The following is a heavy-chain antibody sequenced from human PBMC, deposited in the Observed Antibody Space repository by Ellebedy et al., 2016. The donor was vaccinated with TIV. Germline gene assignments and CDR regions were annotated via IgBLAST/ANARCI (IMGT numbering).Heavy chain of an antibody. V-gene: IGHV4-59*12. CDR2: NSYSGSR. D-gene: IGHD1-20*01. CDR1: GGSISSYY. J-gene: IGHJ5*02. Sequence: MPGGSLRLSCTVSGGSISSYYWSWIRQPPGKGLEWIGYNSYSGSRNQNPPLKSRVIISLDTSKNQFSLNLSSVTAADTAVYYCARVFGLPGSFGWFDPWGQGRLVTVSS. CDR3: ARVFGLPGSFGWFDP.